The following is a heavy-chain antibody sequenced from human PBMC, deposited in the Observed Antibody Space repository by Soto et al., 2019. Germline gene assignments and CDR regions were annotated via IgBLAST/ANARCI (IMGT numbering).Heavy chain of an antibody. CDR3: ARYYDSSGYNDY. V-gene: IGHV3-33*01. CDR2: IWYDGSNK. Sequence: GGSLRLSCAASGFTFSSYGMHWVRQAPGKGLEWVAVIWYDGSNKYYADNVKGRFTITRDNSKNTLFLQMNSLRAEDTAVYYCARYYDSSGYNDYWGQGTLVTVSS. CDR1: GFTFSSYG. D-gene: IGHD3-22*01. J-gene: IGHJ4*02.